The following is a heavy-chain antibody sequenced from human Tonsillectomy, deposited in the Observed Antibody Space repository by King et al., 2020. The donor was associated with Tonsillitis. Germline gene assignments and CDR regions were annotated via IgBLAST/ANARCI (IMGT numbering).Heavy chain of an antibody. Sequence: VQLVESGAEVKKPGESLKISCKGSGYSFTGYWIGWVRQMPGKGLEWMGIIYPGDSDTTYSPSFQGQVTISADKSISTAYLQWSSLKASDTAMYYCARRRGYGSGTYESPFDYWGQGTLVTVSS. J-gene: IGHJ4*02. CDR2: IYPGDSDT. CDR3: ARRRGYGSGTYESPFDY. CDR1: GYSFTGYW. V-gene: IGHV5-51*01. D-gene: IGHD3-10*01.